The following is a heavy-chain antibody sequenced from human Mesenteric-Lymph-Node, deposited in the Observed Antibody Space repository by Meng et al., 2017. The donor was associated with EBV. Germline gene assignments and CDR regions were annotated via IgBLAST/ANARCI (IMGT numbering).Heavy chain of an antibody. CDR1: GGSFRGYY. J-gene: IGHJ5*02. Sequence: QVQLQTWAAVLLKPSENLPHSCVVYGGSFRGYYWSWIRQPPGKGLEWIGEINHSGDASYNPSLKSRVIISVDTAKNQFSLKLNSLTAADTAVYYCAKGRIVARSPWLDPWGQGILVTVPS. D-gene: IGHD6-6*01. CDR2: INHSGDA. V-gene: IGHV4-34*01. CDR3: AKGRIVARSPWLDP.